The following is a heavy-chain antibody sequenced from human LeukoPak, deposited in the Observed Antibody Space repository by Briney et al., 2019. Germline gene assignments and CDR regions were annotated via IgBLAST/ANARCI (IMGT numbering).Heavy chain of an antibody. V-gene: IGHV3-21*01. J-gene: IGHJ4*02. CDR1: GFTFRNYS. D-gene: IGHD4-11*01. CDR3: VRLYDDYTNGHFDS. Sequence: PGGSLRLSCAASGFTFRNYSMHWVRQAPGKGLEWVSSISSSSSYIYYADSVKGRFTISRHNAKNSLYLQLNSLRAEDTAVYYCVRLYDDYTNGHFDSWGQGTLVTVSS. CDR2: ISSSSSYI.